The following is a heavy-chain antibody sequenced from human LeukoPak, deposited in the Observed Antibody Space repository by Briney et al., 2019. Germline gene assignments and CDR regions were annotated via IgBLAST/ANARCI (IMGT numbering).Heavy chain of an antibody. CDR2: IIPILGIA. CDR3: ARTLWFGESNAFDI. CDR1: GGTFSSYA. Sequence: SVKVSCKASGGTFSSYAISWVRQAPGQGLEWVGRIIPILGIANYAQKFQGRVTITADRSTSTAYMELSSLRSEDTAVYYCARTLWFGESNAFDIWGQGTMVTVSS. V-gene: IGHV1-69*04. D-gene: IGHD3-10*01. J-gene: IGHJ3*02.